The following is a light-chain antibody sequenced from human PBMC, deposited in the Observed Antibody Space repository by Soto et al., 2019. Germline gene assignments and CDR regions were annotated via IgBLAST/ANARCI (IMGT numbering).Light chain of an antibody. J-gene: IGKJ2*01. V-gene: IGKV3-20*01. Sequence: EIVLTQSPGTLSLSPGERATLSCRTSQSVRSNYLTWYQQKPGQSPRLLISGASGRATGIPDRFSGSGSGTDFTLTISRLEPEDFAVYYCQQYGSSPYTFGQGTKLEIK. CDR1: QSVRSNY. CDR2: GAS. CDR3: QQYGSSPYT.